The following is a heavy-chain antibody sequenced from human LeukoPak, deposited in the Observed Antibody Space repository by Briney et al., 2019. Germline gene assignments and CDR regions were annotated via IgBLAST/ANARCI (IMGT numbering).Heavy chain of an antibody. CDR1: GYTFTGYY. CDR3: ARAHSGLLVVATSRDDAFDI. D-gene: IGHD5-12*01. CDR2: INPNSGGT. V-gene: IGHV1-2*02. Sequence: GASVKVSCKASGYTFTGYYMHWVRQAPGQGLEWMGWINPNSGGTNYAQKLQGRVTMTTDTSTSTAYMELGSLRSDDTAVYYCARAHSGLLVVATSRDDAFDIWGQGTMVTVSS. J-gene: IGHJ3*02.